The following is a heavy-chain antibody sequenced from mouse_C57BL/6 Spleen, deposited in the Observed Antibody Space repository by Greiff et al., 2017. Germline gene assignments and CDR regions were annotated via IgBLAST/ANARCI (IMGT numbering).Heavy chain of an antibody. D-gene: IGHD1-1*01. V-gene: IGHV1-42*01. J-gene: IGHJ2*01. CDR2: INPSTGGT. CDR1: GYSFTGYY. CDR3: ARSGITTVVGYFDY. Sequence: EVQLQQSGPELVKPGASVKISCKASGYSFTGYYMNWVKQSPEKSLEWIGEINPSTGGTTYNQKFKAKATLTVDKSSSTAYMQLKSLTSEDSAVYDCARSGITTVVGYFDYWGQGTTLTVSS.